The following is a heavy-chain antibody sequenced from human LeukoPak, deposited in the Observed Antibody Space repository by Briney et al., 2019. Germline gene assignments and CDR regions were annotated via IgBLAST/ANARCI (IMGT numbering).Heavy chain of an antibody. CDR3: ARENSGSYREFDY. V-gene: IGHV4-4*07. CDR1: GGSISSYY. D-gene: IGHD1-26*01. CDR2: IYTSGST. J-gene: IGHJ4*02. Sequence: PSETLSLTCTVSGGSISSYYWSWIRQPAGKGLEWIGRIYTSGSTNYNASLKSRVSMSVDTSKNQFSLKLGSVTAADTAVFYCARENSGSYREFDYWGQGTLVTVS.